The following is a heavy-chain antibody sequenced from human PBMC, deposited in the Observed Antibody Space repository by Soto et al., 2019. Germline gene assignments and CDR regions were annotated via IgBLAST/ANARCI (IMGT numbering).Heavy chain of an antibody. CDR2: ISGSGGST. J-gene: IGHJ4*02. CDR3: AKIEPYDIWTGYYKVGFDY. V-gene: IGHV3-23*01. CDR1: GFTFSSYA. D-gene: IGHD3-9*01. Sequence: EVQLLESGGGLVQPGGSLRLSCAASGFTFSSYAMSWVRQAPGKGLEWVSAISGSGGSTYYADSVKGRFTISRDNSKNTLYLQMNSLRAEDTAVYYCAKIEPYDIWTGYYKVGFDYWGQGTLVTVSS.